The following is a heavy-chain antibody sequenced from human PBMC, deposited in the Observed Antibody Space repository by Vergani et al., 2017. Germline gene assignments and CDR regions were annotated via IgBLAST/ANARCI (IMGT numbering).Heavy chain of an antibody. J-gene: IGHJ4*02. Sequence: QVQLQESGPGLVKPSETLSLTCTVSGGSISSYYWSWIRQPPGKGLEWIGYIYYSGSTNYNPSLKSRVTISVDTSKNQFSLKLSSVTAADTAVYYCARAGAPYGDYLIDYWGQGTLVTVSS. CDR3: ARAGAPYGDYLIDY. CDR1: GGSISSYY. D-gene: IGHD4-17*01. V-gene: IGHV4-59*01. CDR2: IYYSGST.